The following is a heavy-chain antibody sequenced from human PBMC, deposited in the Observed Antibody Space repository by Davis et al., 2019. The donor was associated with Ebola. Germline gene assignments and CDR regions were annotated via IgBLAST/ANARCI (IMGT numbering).Heavy chain of an antibody. CDR3: ARDPSVTGIYYYYGLDV. CDR2: ISSSSNPI. D-gene: IGHD1-20*01. CDR1: GFTLSTYS. J-gene: IGHJ6*02. V-gene: IGHV3-48*02. Sequence: GESLKISCAASGFTLSTYSMNWVRQAPGRGLEWISYISSSSNPIYYADSVKGRFTISRDNAKNSLYLQMNSLRDEDTALYYCARDPSVTGIYYYYGLDVWGQGTSVTVSS.